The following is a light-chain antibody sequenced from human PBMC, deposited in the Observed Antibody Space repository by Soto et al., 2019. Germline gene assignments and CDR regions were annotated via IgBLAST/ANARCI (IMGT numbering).Light chain of an antibody. CDR1: SSDVGGYNY. CDR2: EVS. Sequence: QSVLTQPPSASGSPGQSVTISCTGTSSDVGGYNYVSWYQQHPGKAPKLMIYEVSKRPSGVPDRFSGSNSSNTASLTVSGLQAEDEADYYCSSYAGSNNLVVFGGGTKLTVL. CDR3: SSYAGSNNLVV. V-gene: IGLV2-8*01. J-gene: IGLJ2*01.